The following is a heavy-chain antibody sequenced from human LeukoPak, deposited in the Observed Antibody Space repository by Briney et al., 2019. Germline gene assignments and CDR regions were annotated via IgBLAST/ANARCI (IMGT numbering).Heavy chain of an antibody. CDR3: ATIIVGAIYYFDY. Sequence: GASVKVSCKASGYTFTGYYIHWVRQAPGQGLEWMGWINPNSGGTNYAQKFQGKVTMTRDTSISTAYMELSRLRSDDTAVYYCATIIVGAIYYFDYWGQGTLVTVSS. D-gene: IGHD1-26*01. CDR1: GYTFTGYY. J-gene: IGHJ4*02. V-gene: IGHV1-2*02. CDR2: INPNSGGT.